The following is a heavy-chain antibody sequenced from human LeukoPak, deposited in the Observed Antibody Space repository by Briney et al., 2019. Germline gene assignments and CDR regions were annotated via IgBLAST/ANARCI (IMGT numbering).Heavy chain of an antibody. CDR3: ARGVTMVRGHFDY. CDR2: MNPDSANT. Sequence: ASVKVSCKTSGYTFSNYDIHWVRQAPGQGLEWMGWMNPDSANTGYAQKFQGRVTITADESTSTAYMELSSLRSEDTAVYYCARGVTMVRGHFDYWGQGTLVTVSS. J-gene: IGHJ4*02. D-gene: IGHD3-10*01. V-gene: IGHV1-8*01. CDR1: GYTFSNYD.